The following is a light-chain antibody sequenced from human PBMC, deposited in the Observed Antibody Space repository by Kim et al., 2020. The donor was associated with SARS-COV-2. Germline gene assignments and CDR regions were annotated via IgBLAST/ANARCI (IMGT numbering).Light chain of an antibody. CDR2: GTN. CDR1: SLRSYY. CDR3: NSRDSSGNHLV. V-gene: IGLV3-19*01. Sequence: SSELTQDPAVSVALGQTVRITCQGDSLRSYYASWYQQKPGQAPVLVLYGTNNRLSGIPDRFSGSSSGTTASLTTPGAPAEDEADYYCNSRDSSGNHLVFG. J-gene: IGLJ2*01.